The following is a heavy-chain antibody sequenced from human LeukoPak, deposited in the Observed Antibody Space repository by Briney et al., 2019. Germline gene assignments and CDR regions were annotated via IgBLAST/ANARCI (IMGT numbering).Heavy chain of an antibody. Sequence: PGGSLRLSCAASGFTLDDYAMHWVRQAPGKGLEGVSLISGDGGSTYYADSVKGRFTISRDNSKNSLYLQMNSLRTEDIALYYCAKTSTNYYDSSEFGYWGQGTLVTVSS. V-gene: IGHV3-43*02. J-gene: IGHJ4*02. D-gene: IGHD3-22*01. CDR3: AKTSTNYYDSSEFGY. CDR2: ISGDGGST. CDR1: GFTLDDYA.